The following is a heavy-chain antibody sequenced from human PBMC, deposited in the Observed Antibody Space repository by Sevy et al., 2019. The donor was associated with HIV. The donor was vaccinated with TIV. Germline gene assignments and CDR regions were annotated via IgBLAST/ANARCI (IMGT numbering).Heavy chain of an antibody. Sequence: GGSLRLSCAASGFTFSSYSMNWVRQAPGKGLEWVSYISSSSSTIYYADSVKGRFNISRDNAKNSLYLQMNSLGAEDKAVYYCGRPPISRRYCTGGVCYTDYYYGMDVWGQGTTVTVSS. CDR3: GRPPISRRYCTGGVCYTDYYYGMDV. CDR2: ISSSSSTI. CDR1: GFTFSSYS. V-gene: IGHV3-48*01. J-gene: IGHJ6*02. D-gene: IGHD2-8*02.